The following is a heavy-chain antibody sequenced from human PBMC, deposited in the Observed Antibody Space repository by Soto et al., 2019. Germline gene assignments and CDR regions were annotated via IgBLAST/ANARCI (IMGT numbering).Heavy chain of an antibody. D-gene: IGHD7-27*01. CDR1: GYTFTSFG. Sequence: GASVKVSCKASGYTFTSFGIGWVRQAPGQGLEWMGWISGFNAYTDLAQGLQGRVTMTTDTSTNTAYMELRSLKSDDTAVYYCAKSGDGNWFETWGQGTPVTVSS. CDR3: AKSGDGNWFET. CDR2: ISGFNAYT. V-gene: IGHV1-18*01. J-gene: IGHJ5*02.